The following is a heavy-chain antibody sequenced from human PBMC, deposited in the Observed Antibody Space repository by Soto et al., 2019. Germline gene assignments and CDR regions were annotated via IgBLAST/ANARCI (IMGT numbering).Heavy chain of an antibody. J-gene: IGHJ4*02. CDR1: GFTVSSNY. Sequence: SLRLSCAASGFTVSSNYMSWVRQAPGKGLEWVSVIYSGGSTYYADSVKGRFTISRDNSKNTLYLQMNSLRAEDTAVYYCARDANWNYVDYFDYWGRGTLVTVSS. CDR2: IYSGGST. D-gene: IGHD1-7*01. CDR3: ARDANWNYVDYFDY. V-gene: IGHV3-66*01.